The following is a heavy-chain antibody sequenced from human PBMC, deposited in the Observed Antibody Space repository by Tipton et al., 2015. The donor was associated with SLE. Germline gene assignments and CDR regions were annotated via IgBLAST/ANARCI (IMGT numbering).Heavy chain of an antibody. Sequence: TLSLTCTVSGGSISNYYWSWIRQPPGKGLEWIGYIYYSGSTNYNPSLKSRVTISVDTSKNQFSLKLSSVTAADTAAYYCARGYIVGATYYFDYWGQGTLVTVSS. CDR1: GGSISNYY. CDR2: IYYSGST. J-gene: IGHJ4*02. CDR3: ARGYIVGATYYFDY. V-gene: IGHV4-59*01. D-gene: IGHD1-26*01.